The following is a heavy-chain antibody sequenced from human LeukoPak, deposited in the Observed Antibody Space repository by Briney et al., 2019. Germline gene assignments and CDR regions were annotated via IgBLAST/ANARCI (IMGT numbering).Heavy chain of an antibody. CDR2: MNPNSGNT. J-gene: IGHJ4*02. CDR1: GYTFTGYY. CDR3: ARGPGVVRGAPRDY. D-gene: IGHD3-10*01. Sequence: ASVKVSCKASGYTFTGYYMHWVRQATGQGLEWMGWMNPNSGNTGYAQKFQGRVTMTRNTSISTAYMELSSLRSEDTAVYYCARGPGVVRGAPRDYWGQGTLVTVSS. V-gene: IGHV1-8*02.